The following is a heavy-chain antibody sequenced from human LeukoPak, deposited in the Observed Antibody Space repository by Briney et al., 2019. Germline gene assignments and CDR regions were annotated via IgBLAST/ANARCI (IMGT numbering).Heavy chain of an antibody. CDR2: IYYSGST. CDR3: ARHFDWNYGWFDP. J-gene: IGHJ5*02. V-gene: IGHV4-31*03. D-gene: IGHD1-7*01. Sequence: PSQTLSLTCTVSGGSISSGGYYWSWIRQHPGKGLEWIGYIYYSGSTYYNPSLKSRVTISVDTSKNQFSLKLSSVTAADTAVYYCARHFDWNYGWFDPWGQGTLVTVSS. CDR1: GGSISSGGYY.